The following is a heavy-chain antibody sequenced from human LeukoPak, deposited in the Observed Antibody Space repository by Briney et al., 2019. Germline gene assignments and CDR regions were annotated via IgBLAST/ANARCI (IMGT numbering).Heavy chain of an antibody. D-gene: IGHD3-3*01. CDR2: INHSGST. Sequence: SETLSLTCAVYGGSFSGYYWSWIRQPPGKGLEWIGEINHSGSTNYNPSLKSRVTISVDTSKNQFSLKLSSVTAADTAVYYCASSRNDDFWSGYTLHYWGQGTLVTVSS. CDR3: ASSRNDDFWSGYTLHY. V-gene: IGHV4-34*01. CDR1: GGSFSGYY. J-gene: IGHJ4*02.